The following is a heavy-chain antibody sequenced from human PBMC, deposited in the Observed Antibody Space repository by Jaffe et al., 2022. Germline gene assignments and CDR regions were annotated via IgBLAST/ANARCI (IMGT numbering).Heavy chain of an antibody. D-gene: IGHD6-19*01. CDR1: GGSISSYY. J-gene: IGHJ4*02. Sequence: QVQLQESGPGLVKPSETLSLTCTVSGGSISSYYWSWIRQPPGKGLEWIGYIYYSGSTNYNPSLKSRVTISVDTSKNQFSLKLSSVTAADTAVYYCARRIAVAGSFDYWGQGTLVTVSS. CDR2: IYYSGST. V-gene: IGHV4-59*08. CDR3: ARRIAVAGSFDY.